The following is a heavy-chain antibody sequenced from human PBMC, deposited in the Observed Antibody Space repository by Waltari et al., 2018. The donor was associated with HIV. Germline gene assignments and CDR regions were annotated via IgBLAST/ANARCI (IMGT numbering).Heavy chain of an antibody. J-gene: IGHJ6*02. CDR2: AYSSGGT. Sequence: QVQLQESGPGLVKPSETLSLTCPVSGGSISSYYWSWIRQPAGKGLEWIGRAYSSGGTNYNPSLKSRLTMSVDTSKNQFSLKLSSVTAADTAVYYCARDLGYSGSWYISGMDVWGQGTTVTVSS. V-gene: IGHV4-4*07. CDR3: ARDLGYSGSWYISGMDV. D-gene: IGHD6-13*01. CDR1: GGSISSYY.